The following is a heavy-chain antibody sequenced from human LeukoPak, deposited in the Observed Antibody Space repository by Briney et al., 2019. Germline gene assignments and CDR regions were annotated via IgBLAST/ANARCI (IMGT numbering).Heavy chain of an antibody. V-gene: IGHV3-7*01. CDR1: GITFSSYW. D-gene: IGHD3-9*01. CDR3: AGGQGYLTEL. CDR2: IKQDGSET. Sequence: PGGSLRLSCVGSGITFSSYWMNWVRQAPGKGLEWVAIIKQDGSETQYVDSVKGRLTISRDNAQNSLYLQINNLRAEDTAVYYCAGGQGYLTELWGQGTLVTVSS. J-gene: IGHJ4*02.